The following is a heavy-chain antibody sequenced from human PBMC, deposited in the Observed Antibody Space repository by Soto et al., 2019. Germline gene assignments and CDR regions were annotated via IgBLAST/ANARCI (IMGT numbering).Heavy chain of an antibody. CDR2: INHSGST. CDR3: ARANSGSYYVFDY. J-gene: IGHJ4*02. V-gene: IGHV4-34*01. CDR1: GGSFSGYY. Sequence: PSETLSLTCAVYGGSFSGYYWSWIRQPPGKGLEWIGEINHSGSTNYNPSLKSRVTISVDTSKNQFSLKLSSVTAADTAVYYCARANSGSYYVFDYWGQGTLVTVSS. D-gene: IGHD1-26*01.